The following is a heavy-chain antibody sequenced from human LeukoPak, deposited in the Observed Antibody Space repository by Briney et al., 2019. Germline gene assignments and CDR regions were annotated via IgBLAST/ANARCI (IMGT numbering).Heavy chain of an antibody. J-gene: IGHJ4*02. V-gene: IGHV3-7*01. CDR1: GFTFDTHH. Sequence: QAGGSLRLSCAASGFTFDTHHMSWVRQAPGKGLEWVANIKQDGSEKYFADSVKGRFTISRDNAKNSLYLQMNSLRAEDTAVYYCTRLFESWGQGTLVTVSS. CDR3: TRLFES. CDR2: IKQDGSEK.